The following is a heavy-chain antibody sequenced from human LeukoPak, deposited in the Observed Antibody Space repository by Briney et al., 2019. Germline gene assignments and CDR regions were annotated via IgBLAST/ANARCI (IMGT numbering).Heavy chain of an antibody. J-gene: IGHJ4*03. CDR2: IYYSGST. D-gene: IGHD2-15*01. CDR3: ARLNCSGGSCYLDY. Sequence: PSETLSLTCTVSGGPISSYYWSWIRQPPGKGLEWIGYIYYSGSTNYNPSLKSRDTISVDTSKNQFSLKLSSVTAADTAVYYCARLNCSGGSCYLDYWGQGTTVTVSS. V-gene: IGHV4-59*08. CDR1: GGPISSYY.